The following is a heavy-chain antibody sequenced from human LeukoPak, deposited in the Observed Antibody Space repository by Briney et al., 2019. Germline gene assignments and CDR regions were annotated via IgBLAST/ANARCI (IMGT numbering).Heavy chain of an antibody. D-gene: IGHD1-26*01. CDR3: AKGYGWEASYYYYYMDV. V-gene: IGHV3-64*01. CDR1: GFTFSSYT. Sequence: GGSLRLSCAASGFTFSSYTMHWVRQAPGKGLEYVSVITSNGETTDYANSVKGRFTISRDNSNNTLYLQMGSLRAEDTAVYYCAKGYGWEASYYYYYMDVWGKGTTVTISS. J-gene: IGHJ6*03. CDR2: ITSNGETT.